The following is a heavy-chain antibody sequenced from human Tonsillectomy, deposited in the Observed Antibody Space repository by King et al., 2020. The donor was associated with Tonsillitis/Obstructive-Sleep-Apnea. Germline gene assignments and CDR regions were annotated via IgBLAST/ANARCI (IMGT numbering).Heavy chain of an antibody. CDR1: GFTFSSYV. D-gene: IGHD4-23*01. V-gene: IGHV3-23*04. CDR2: ISGSGGTT. Sequence: EVQLVESGGGLVQPGESLRLSCAASGFTFSSYVMSWVLQTPGKGLEWVSAISGSGGTTSYADSVKGLFTISRDNSRNTLYLQMNSLGAEDAAVYYCARDDGGTVVTSFDRWGQGTLVTVSS. J-gene: IGHJ4*02. CDR3: ARDDGGTVVTSFDR.